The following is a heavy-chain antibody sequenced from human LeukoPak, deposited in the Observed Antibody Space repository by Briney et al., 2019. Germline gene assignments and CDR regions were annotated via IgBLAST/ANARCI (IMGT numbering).Heavy chain of an antibody. CDR1: GDSLSSNSAA. V-gene: IGHV6-1*01. Sequence: SQTLSLTCAISGDSLSSNSAAWNWIRQSPPRGHEWLVRTYYRSKWYNDYAVSVKSRITINPDTSKNQFSLQLNSVTPEDTAVYYCARDMWQQWLANWFDPWGQGTLVTVSS. D-gene: IGHD6-19*01. CDR2: TYYRSKWYN. J-gene: IGHJ5*02. CDR3: ARDMWQQWLANWFDP.